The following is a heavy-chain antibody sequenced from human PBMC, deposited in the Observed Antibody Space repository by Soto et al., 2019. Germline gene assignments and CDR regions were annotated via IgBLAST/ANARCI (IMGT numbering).Heavy chain of an antibody. V-gene: IGHV4-34*01. CDR2: VTPSGGS. Sequence: QVQLQQWGAGLLKPSETLSLTCAVYGGSFNSYFWNWVRQPPGKGLEWIGEVTPSGGSNYNPSLKSRVTISKDTSKNQFSLKVTSVTAADTAVYYCTTSVRRCPDAFDIWAQGAMVTVSP. CDR1: GGSFNSYF. J-gene: IGHJ3*02. D-gene: IGHD2-8*01. CDR3: TTSVRRCPDAFDI.